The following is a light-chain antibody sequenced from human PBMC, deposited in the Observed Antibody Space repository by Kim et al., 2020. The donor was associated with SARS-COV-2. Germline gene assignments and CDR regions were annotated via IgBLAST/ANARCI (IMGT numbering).Light chain of an antibody. J-gene: IGKJ3*01. CDR3: QLTYITPFT. V-gene: IGKV1-39*01. CDR2: DAS. CDR1: QSISSH. Sequence: DIQMTQSPSSLSASVGDRVTITCRTTQSISSHLNWYQQKPGRAHKLLISDASTLQGGVPSRFSGSGSETDVTLTISSLQPDDFATYFFQLTYITPFTFGPGTKVDIK.